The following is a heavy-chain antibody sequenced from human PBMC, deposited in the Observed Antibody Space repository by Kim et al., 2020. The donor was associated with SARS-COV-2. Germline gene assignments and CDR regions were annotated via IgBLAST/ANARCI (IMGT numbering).Heavy chain of an antibody. Sequence: VKGRFPISRDNAKTSLYLQMSSLRAEDTAVYYCARALGYYDSSGYYLDYWGQGTLVTVSS. D-gene: IGHD3-22*01. CDR3: ARALGYYDSSGYYLDY. V-gene: IGHV3-11*01. J-gene: IGHJ4*02.